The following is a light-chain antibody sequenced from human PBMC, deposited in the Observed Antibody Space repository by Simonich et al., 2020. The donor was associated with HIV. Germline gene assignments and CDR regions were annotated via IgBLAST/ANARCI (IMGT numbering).Light chain of an antibody. Sequence: QSALTQPASVSGSPGQSITISCTGTSSDVGSSNLVSWYQQHPGKAPKLMIYEGSKRPAGFSNRFSGSKSGNTASRTISGLQAEDEADYYCCSYARSSTVWVFGGGTKLTVL. CDR1: SSDVGSSNL. J-gene: IGLJ3*02. CDR2: EGS. CDR3: CSYARSSTVWV. V-gene: IGLV2-23*01.